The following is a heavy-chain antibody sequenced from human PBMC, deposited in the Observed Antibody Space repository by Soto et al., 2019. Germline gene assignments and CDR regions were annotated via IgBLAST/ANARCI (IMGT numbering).Heavy chain of an antibody. Sequence: GGSLRLSCAASGFTFSDYYMSSIRQAQGKGLEWVSYISSSGSTIYYADSVKGRFTISRDNAKNSLYLQMNSLRAEDTAVYYCAGEGGNVVVVAATLLGYWGQGTLVTVSS. J-gene: IGHJ4*02. V-gene: IGHV3-11*01. CDR2: ISSSGSTI. CDR1: GFTFSDYY. CDR3: AGEGGNVVVVAATLLGY. D-gene: IGHD2-15*01.